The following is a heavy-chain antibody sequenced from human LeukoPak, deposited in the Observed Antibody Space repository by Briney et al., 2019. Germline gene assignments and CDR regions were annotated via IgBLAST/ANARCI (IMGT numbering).Heavy chain of an antibody. CDR2: INHSGST. Sequence: SETLSLTCAVYGGSFSGYYWSWIRQPPGKGLEWIGEINHSGSTNYNPSLKSRVTISVDTSKNQFSLKLSSVTAADTAVYYCARLAYYDFWSGYYDSYYDYWGQGTLVTVSS. J-gene: IGHJ4*02. V-gene: IGHV4-34*01. CDR1: GGSFSGYY. D-gene: IGHD3-3*01. CDR3: ARLAYYDFWSGYYDSYYDY.